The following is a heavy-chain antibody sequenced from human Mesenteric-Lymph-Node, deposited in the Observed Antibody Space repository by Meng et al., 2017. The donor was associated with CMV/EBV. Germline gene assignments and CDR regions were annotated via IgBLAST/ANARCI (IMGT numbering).Heavy chain of an antibody. CDR2: IKQDGSEK. Sequence: GESLKISCAASGFTFSSYSMSWVRQAPGKGLESVATIKQDGSEKYYVDSVKGRFTISRDNAKNSLYLQMNSLRAEDTAVYYCARNIRTSCSGGNCYRGFWGQGTLVTVSS. J-gene: IGHJ4*02. D-gene: IGHD2-15*01. CDR3: ARNIRTSCSGGNCYRGF. V-gene: IGHV3-7*01. CDR1: GFTFSSYS.